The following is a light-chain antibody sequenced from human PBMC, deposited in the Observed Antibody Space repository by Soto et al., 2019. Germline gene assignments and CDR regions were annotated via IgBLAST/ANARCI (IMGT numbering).Light chain of an antibody. CDR1: QSVRGSY. CDR3: QQYNSYAT. V-gene: IGKV3-20*01. J-gene: IGKJ1*01. Sequence: EIVLTQSPGTLSLSQGERATLSCRASQSVRGSYLAWYQQKPGQAPRLLIYGASSRATGIPDRFSGSGSGTDFSLTISSLQPDDFATYYCQQYNSYATFGQGTKVDIK. CDR2: GAS.